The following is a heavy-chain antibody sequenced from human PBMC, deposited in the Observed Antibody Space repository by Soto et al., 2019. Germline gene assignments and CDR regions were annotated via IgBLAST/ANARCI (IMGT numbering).Heavy chain of an antibody. J-gene: IGHJ4*02. D-gene: IGHD3-10*01. Sequence: EVQLVESGGDLVQPGGSLKLSCAASGFTFSASAIHWVRQAPGKGLEWVGRIRSKANKYAPAYVASVQGRFTISRDDSKNTTYLQMNSLKTEDPAVYYCARVRYGSGNYFDYWGQGTPVTVSS. CDR3: ARVRYGSGNYFDY. V-gene: IGHV3-73*02. CDR1: GFTFSASA. CDR2: IRSKANKYAP.